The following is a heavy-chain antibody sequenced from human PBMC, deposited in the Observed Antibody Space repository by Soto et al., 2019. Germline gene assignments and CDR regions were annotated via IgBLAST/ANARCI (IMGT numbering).Heavy chain of an antibody. CDR3: ARANWYSEY. D-gene: IGHD7-27*01. V-gene: IGHV4-59*11. Sequence: QVQLQESGPGLVKPSETLSLTCTVSGGSISNHYWSWIRQPPGKGLEWIGYIYYNGNTNYNPSLKSRVNMSVDTSKNQISLKLSSLTAADTAVYYCARANWYSEYWGQGTLVTVSS. CDR2: IYYNGNT. J-gene: IGHJ4*02. CDR1: GGSISNHY.